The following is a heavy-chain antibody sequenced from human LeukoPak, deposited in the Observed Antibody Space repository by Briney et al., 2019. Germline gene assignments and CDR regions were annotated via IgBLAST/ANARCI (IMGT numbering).Heavy chain of an antibody. CDR3: ARRYYYDSSGLYYFDY. CDR2: IYPGDSDT. V-gene: IGHV5-51*01. J-gene: IGHJ4*02. CDR1: GYSLTSYW. Sequence: GESLKISCKGSGYSLTSYWIGWVRQMPGKGLEWMGIIYPGDSDTRYSPSFQGQVTISADKSISTAYLQWSSLKASDTAMYYCARRYYYDSSGLYYFDYWGQGTLDTVSS. D-gene: IGHD3-22*01.